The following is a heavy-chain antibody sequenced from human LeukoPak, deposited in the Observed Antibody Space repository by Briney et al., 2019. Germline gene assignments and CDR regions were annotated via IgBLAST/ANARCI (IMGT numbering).Heavy chain of an antibody. J-gene: IGHJ6*03. D-gene: IGHD2-15*01. CDR1: GYTFTSYY. Sequence: ASVKVSCKASGYTFTSYYMHWVRQAPGQGLEWMGIINPSGGSTSYAQKFQGRVTMTRDMSTSTVYMELSSLRSDDTAVYYCARERYCSGGSCYDKKYYYYYMDVWGKGTTVTVSS. CDR2: INPSGGST. V-gene: IGHV1-46*01. CDR3: ARERYCSGGSCYDKKYYYYYMDV.